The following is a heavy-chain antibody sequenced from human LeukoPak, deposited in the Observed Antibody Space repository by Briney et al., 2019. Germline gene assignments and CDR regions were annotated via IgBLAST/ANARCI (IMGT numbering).Heavy chain of an antibody. V-gene: IGHV1-69*05. CDR2: IIPIFGTA. Sequence: SVKVSCKASGGTFSSYAISWVRQAPGQGLEWMGGIIPIFGTANYAQKFQGRVTITTDESTSTAYMELSSLRSEDTAVYYCARWEVGYCSSTSCYVLDYWGQGTLVTVSS. CDR3: ARWEVGYCSSTSCYVLDY. D-gene: IGHD2-2*01. CDR1: GGTFSSYA. J-gene: IGHJ4*02.